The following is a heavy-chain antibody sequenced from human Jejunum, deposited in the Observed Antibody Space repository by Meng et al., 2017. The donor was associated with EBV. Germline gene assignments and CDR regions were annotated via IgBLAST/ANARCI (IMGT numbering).Heavy chain of an antibody. V-gene: IGHV3-23*04. Sequence: VQVVGSGGGLVKPGESLRLSCAASGFTFTTDAMSWVRQAPGKGLEWVSVITGSGGSTYYADSVKGRFTISRDSSKNTLYLQMNSLRAEDTAVYYCAKLVRDWGQGTLVTVSS. CDR3: AKLVRD. J-gene: IGHJ4*02. D-gene: IGHD2/OR15-2a*01. CDR2: ITGSGGST. CDR1: GFTFTTDA.